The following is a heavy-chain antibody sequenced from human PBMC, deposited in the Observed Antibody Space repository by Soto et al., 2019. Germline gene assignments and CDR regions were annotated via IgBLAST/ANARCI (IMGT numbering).Heavy chain of an antibody. CDR1: GFTFSSYW. D-gene: IGHD4-17*01. Sequence: GGSLRLSCAASGFTFSSYWMSWVRQAPGKGLEWVANIKQDGSEKYYVDSVKGRFTISRDNAKNSLYLQMNSLRAEDTAVYYCARGTLSTVMHAFDIWGQGTMVTVSS. CDR3: ARGTLSTVMHAFDI. CDR2: IKQDGSEK. J-gene: IGHJ3*02. V-gene: IGHV3-7*04.